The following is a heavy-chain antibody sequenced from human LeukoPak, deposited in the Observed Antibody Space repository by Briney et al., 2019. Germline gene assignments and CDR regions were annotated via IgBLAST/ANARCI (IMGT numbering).Heavy chain of an antibody. D-gene: IGHD2-15*01. J-gene: IGHJ4*02. V-gene: IGHV1-46*01. CDR1: GYTFTSYY. CDR3: ARDDNCSGGSCYSNGFDY. CDR2: INPSGGST. Sequence: ASVRVSCKASGYTFTSYYMHWVRQAPGQGLEWMGIINPSGGSTSYAQKFQGRVTMTRDMSTSTAYMELSSLRSEDTAVYYCARDDNCSGGSCYSNGFDYWGQGTLVTVSS.